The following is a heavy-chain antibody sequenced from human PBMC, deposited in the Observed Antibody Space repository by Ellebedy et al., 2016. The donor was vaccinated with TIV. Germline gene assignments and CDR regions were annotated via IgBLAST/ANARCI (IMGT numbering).Heavy chain of an antibody. CDR1: GFTFSSYA. Sequence: GESLKISCAASGFTFSSYAMSWVRQAPGKGLEWVSAISGSGGSTYYADSVKGRFTISRDNSKNTLYLQMNSLRAEDTAVYYCAKDYYDSSGYSSFESGYFDYWGQGTLVTVSP. J-gene: IGHJ4*02. CDR3: AKDYYDSSGYSSFESGYFDY. V-gene: IGHV3-23*01. D-gene: IGHD3-22*01. CDR2: ISGSGGST.